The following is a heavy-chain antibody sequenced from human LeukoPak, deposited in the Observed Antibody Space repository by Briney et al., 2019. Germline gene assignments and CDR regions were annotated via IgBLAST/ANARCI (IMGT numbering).Heavy chain of an antibody. D-gene: IGHD5-18*01. CDR1: GYTFTIYD. CDR2: MNPNSGNT. J-gene: IGHJ4*02. V-gene: IGHV1-8*03. Sequence: ASVTVSFKASGYTFTIYDINWVRQAPGQGLEWMGWMNPNSGNTGYAQKFQGRVTITRNTSISTAYMELSSLRSEDTAVYYCATGTAMVTGWGQGTLVTVSS. CDR3: ATGTAMVTG.